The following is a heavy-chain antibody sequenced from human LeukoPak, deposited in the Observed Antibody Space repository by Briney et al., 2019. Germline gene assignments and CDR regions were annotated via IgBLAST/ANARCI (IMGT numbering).Heavy chain of an antibody. CDR1: GFTFSNYD. J-gene: IGHJ4*02. V-gene: IGHV3-33*01. D-gene: IGHD3-22*01. CDR3: ARAPQWLLFDY. CDR2: IWSDGGDK. Sequence: GGSLRLSCAASGFTFSNYDTHWVRQAPGKGLEWVAVIWSDGGDKYYEDSVKGRFTISRDNSKNTLDLQMNSLRAEDTAVYYCARAPQWLLFDYWGQGTLVTVSS.